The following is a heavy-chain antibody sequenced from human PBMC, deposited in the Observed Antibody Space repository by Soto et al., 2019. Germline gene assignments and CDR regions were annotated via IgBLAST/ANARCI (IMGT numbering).Heavy chain of an antibody. V-gene: IGHV5-51*01. D-gene: IGHD3-10*01. CDR2: IYPGDSDT. CDR1: GESSTSYW. J-gene: IGHJ6*02. Sequence: CRVGGESSTSYWICRVSKMPGKGLEWMGIIYPGDSDTRYSPSFQGQVTISADKSISTAYLQWSSPKASDTAMYYCARHTPPYGSGSYPYYYYCMDVWGQGTTVTVSS. CDR3: ARHTPPYGSGSYPYYYYCMDV.